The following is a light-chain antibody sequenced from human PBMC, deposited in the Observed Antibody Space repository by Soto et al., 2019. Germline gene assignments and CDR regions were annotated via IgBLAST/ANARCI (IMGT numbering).Light chain of an antibody. CDR2: GNS. Sequence: QSVLTQPPSVSGAPGXXXXXSCTGSSXNIGAGYDVHWYQQLPGTAPKLLIYGNSNRPSGVPDRFSGSKSGTSASLAITGLQAEDEADYYCQSYDSSLSGSDVVFGGGTKLTVL. V-gene: IGLV1-40*01. J-gene: IGLJ2*01. CDR3: QSYDSSLSGSDVV. CDR1: SXNIGAGYD.